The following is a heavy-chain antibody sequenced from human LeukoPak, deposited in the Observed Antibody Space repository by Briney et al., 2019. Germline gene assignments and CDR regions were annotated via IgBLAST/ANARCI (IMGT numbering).Heavy chain of an antibody. Sequence: HPGGSLSLSCETSGFTFSNYWMTWVRQAPGKGLEWVANIKTDASKKYYADSVKGRFTISRDNAKMSLYLQMKSLRVEATAVYYCATYRTINAREFQSWGGGTLVTVSS. D-gene: IGHD3-10*01. J-gene: IGHJ1*01. V-gene: IGHV3-7*01. CDR3: ATYRTINAREFQS. CDR1: GFTFSNYW. CDR2: IKTDASKK.